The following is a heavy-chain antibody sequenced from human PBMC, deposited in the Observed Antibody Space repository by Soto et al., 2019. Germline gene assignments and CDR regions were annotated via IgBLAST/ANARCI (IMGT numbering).Heavy chain of an antibody. CDR2: TRNKANRYST. CDR3: VRGYNSFDS. V-gene: IGHV3-72*01. Sequence: EVQLVESGGGLVQPGGPLRLSCTTSGFIFSDHSMDWIRQAPGKGLEWVGRTRNKANRYSTEYAASAKGRFTISRGESENSLYLQMNSLRTEDTAVYYCVRGYNSFDSWGQGTLVTVSA. J-gene: IGHJ3*01. CDR1: GFIFSDHS. D-gene: IGHD1-20*01.